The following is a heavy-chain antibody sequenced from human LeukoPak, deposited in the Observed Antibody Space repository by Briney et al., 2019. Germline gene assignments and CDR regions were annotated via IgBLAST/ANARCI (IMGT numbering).Heavy chain of an antibody. CDR1: VFTVSSSY. CDR2: LCSGGFT. V-gene: IGHV3-66*01. D-gene: IGHD2-8*01. Sequence: GGSLRLSCAASVFTVSSSYMNWVRQAPGKGLEWVSVLCSGGFTHYADSVEGRFTTSRDNSKNTLYLQMNSLRAEDTAVYYCARDTAAGNGECNILRWGQGTLVTVSS. CDR3: ARDTAAGNGECNILR. J-gene: IGHJ4*02.